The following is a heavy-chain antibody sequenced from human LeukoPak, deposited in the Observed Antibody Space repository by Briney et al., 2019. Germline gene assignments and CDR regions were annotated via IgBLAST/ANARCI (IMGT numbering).Heavy chain of an antibody. CDR3: ARDGMSTGWDFGY. J-gene: IGHJ4*02. CDR1: GFTFSSYS. V-gene: IGHV3-21*06. D-gene: IGHD6-19*01. CDR2: ISSSTTYI. Sequence: TGGSLRLSCAASGFTFSSYSMNWVRQAPGKGLEWVSSISSSTTYIYYADSVKGRFTISRDNAKNSLYLQMNSLRVEDTAVYYCARDGMSTGWDFGYWGQGTLVTVSS.